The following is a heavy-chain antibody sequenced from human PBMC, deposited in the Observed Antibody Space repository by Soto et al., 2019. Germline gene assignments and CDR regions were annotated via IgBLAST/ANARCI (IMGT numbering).Heavy chain of an antibody. CDR2: IYHSGST. D-gene: IGHD4-4*01. J-gene: IGHJ4*02. V-gene: IGHV4-30-2*01. Sequence: QLQLQESGSGLVKPSQTLSLTCAVSGGSISSGGYSWSWIGQPPGKGLEWIGYIYHSGSTYYNPSLKSRGTISVDRSKNQFSLKLSSVTAADTAVYYCARGMTTVTTIDYWGQGTLVTVSS. CDR1: GGSISSGGYS. CDR3: ARGMTTVTTIDY.